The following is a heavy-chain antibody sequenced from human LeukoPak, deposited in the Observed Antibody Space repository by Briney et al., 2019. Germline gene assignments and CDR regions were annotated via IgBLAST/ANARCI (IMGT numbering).Heavy chain of an antibody. CDR1: GYIYTSYD. J-gene: IGHJ3*02. Sequence: ASVKVSCTASGYIYTSYDINWVRQPAGQGLGWMGWMNPKSGNTGNAQKFQGRVTMTRNTSISTACMQLSSLRSEDTAVNCCARGVGYSSGWFAGFDIGGEGTMVTVPS. V-gene: IGHV1-8*01. CDR3: ARGVGYSSGWFAGFDI. D-gene: IGHD6-19*01. CDR2: MNPKSGNT.